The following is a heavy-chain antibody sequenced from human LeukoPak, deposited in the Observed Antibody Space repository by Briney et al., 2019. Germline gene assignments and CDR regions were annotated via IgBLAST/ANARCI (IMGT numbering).Heavy chain of an antibody. Sequence: GGSLRLSCAASGFTFSSYSMNWVRQAPGKGLEWVSYISSSSSTIYYADSVKGRFTISRDNAKNSLYLQMNSLRAEDTAVYYCARLSPSSSWAGDYWGQGTLVTVSS. CDR3: ARLSPSSSWAGDY. D-gene: IGHD6-13*01. V-gene: IGHV3-48*01. CDR1: GFTFSSYS. J-gene: IGHJ4*02. CDR2: ISSSSSTI.